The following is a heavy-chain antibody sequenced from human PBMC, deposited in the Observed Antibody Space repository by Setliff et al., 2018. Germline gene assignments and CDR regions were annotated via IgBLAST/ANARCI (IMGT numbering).Heavy chain of an antibody. J-gene: IGHJ3*01. CDR2: IHPNTGST. D-gene: IGHD3-16*02. CDR1: GYTFTAYY. V-gene: IGHV1-2*06. CDR3: AKQGYSDSLYAFDV. Sequence: SGYTFTAYYIYWVRQAPGHGLELMGRIHPNTGSTNYLQDFQGRVTITRDTSIYTVYMELTGLTSGDTAVYYCAKQGYSDSLYAFDVWGQGTVVTVSS.